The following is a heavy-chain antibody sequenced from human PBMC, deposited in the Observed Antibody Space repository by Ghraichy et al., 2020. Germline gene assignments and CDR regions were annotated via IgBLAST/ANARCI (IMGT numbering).Heavy chain of an antibody. Sequence: GGSLRLSCAASGFTFSTTWMYWVRQAPGQGLVWVSRITSDSSDSTYADSVKGRFTISRDNAKNTLYLHMGSLRAEDTAVYYCTRAGRDWEHDYWGQGTLVTVSS. J-gene: IGHJ4*02. CDR3: TRAGRDWEHDY. CDR1: GFTFSTTW. D-gene: IGHD1-1*01. CDR2: ITSDSSDS. V-gene: IGHV3-74*01.